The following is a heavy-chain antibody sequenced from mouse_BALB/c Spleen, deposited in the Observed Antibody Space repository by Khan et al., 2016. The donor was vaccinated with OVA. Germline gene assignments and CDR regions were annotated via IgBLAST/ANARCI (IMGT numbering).Heavy chain of an antibody. CDR1: GFSLTSYG. D-gene: IGHD2-3*01. J-gene: IGHJ4*01. V-gene: IGHV2-9*02. CDR3: ARFYDPYYALDY. CDR2: IWAGGST. Sequence: QVQLKESGPGLVAPSQSLSITCTVSGFSLTSYGVHWVRQPPGKGLEWLGVIWAGGSTNYNSALMSRLSISKDNSKSQVFVKMNSLQTDDTAMYFCARFYDPYYALDYWGQGTSVTVSS.